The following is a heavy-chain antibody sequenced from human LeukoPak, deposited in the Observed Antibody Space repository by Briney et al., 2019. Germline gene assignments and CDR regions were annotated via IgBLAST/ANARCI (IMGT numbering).Heavy chain of an antibody. CDR1: GFTFSSYE. D-gene: IGHD3-22*01. CDR2: ISSSGSTI. V-gene: IGHV3-48*03. CDR3: ARETHYDSSGYHNDY. Sequence: GGSLRLSCAASGFTFSSYEMNWVRRAPGKGLEWVSYISSSGSTIYYADSVKGRFTISRDNAKNSLYLQMNSLRAEDTAVYYCARETHYDSSGYHNDYWGQGTLVTVSS. J-gene: IGHJ4*02.